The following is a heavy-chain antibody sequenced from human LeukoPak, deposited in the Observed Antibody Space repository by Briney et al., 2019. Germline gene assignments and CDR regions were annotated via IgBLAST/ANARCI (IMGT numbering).Heavy chain of an antibody. D-gene: IGHD2-21*02. V-gene: IGHV4-59*12. Sequence: SETLSLTCTVSGGSISSYYWSWIRQPPGKGLEWIGYIYNSGTTSYNPPLKSRVTMSVDTSKNQFCLKLDSKTAADTALYYCARVWGPAYCGGDCHRHFDYWGQGTLVTVSS. CDR3: ARVWGPAYCGGDCHRHFDY. CDR1: GGSISSYY. J-gene: IGHJ4*02. CDR2: IYNSGTT.